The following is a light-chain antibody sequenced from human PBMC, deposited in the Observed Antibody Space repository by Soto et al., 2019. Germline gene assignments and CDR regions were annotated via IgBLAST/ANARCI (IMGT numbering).Light chain of an antibody. J-gene: IGLJ1*01. Sequence: QSALTQPASVSGSPGQSITNSCTGTRNDVGGYNYVSWYQHHPGKAPKLIISQVSNRPSGVSNRFSASKSGNTASLTISGLQAEDESDYYCSSYTNSSAFYVSGTGTKVTVL. CDR3: SSYTNSSAFYV. V-gene: IGLV2-14*01. CDR1: RNDVGGYNY. CDR2: QVS.